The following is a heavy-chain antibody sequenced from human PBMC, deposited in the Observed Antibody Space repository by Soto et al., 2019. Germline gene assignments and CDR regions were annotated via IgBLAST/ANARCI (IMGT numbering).Heavy chain of an antibody. CDR3: ARDLYSRSSIPH. Sequence: SETLSLTCTVSGGSISSSSYYWGWIRQPPGKGLEWIGSIYYSGSTCYNPSLKSRVTISVDTSKNQFSLKLSSVTAADTAVYYCARDLYSRSSIPHWGQGTLVTVSS. V-gene: IGHV4-39*07. J-gene: IGHJ1*01. CDR1: GGSISSSSYY. CDR2: IYYSGST. D-gene: IGHD6-6*01.